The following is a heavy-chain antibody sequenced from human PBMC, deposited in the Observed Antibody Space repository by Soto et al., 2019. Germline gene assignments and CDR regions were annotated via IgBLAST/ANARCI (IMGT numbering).Heavy chain of an antibody. CDR2: ISGSGGST. Sequence: GSLRLSCAASGFTFSSYAMSWVRQAPGKGMEWVSAISGSGGSTYYADSVKGRFTISRDNSKNTLYLQMNSLRAEDTAVYYCAKDSPSYSSGWCFDYWGQGTLVTVSS. D-gene: IGHD6-19*01. V-gene: IGHV3-23*01. CDR3: AKDSPSYSSGWCFDY. CDR1: GFTFSSYA. J-gene: IGHJ4*02.